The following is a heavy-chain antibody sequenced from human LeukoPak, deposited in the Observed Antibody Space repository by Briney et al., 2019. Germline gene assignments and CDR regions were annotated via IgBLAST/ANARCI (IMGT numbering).Heavy chain of an antibody. J-gene: IGHJ6*04. CDR3: ARDGPYYDFWSGYYNEYMDV. CDR2: ISYDGGHK. CDR1: GFTFSNYA. V-gene: IGHV3-30-3*01. Sequence: GGSLRLSCAASGFTFSNYAINWVRQAPGKGLEWVTVISYDGGHKYYADSVKGRFTISRDNSKNTLYLQMNSLRAEDTAVYYCARDGPYYDFWSGYYNEYMDVWGKGTTVTVSS. D-gene: IGHD3-3*01.